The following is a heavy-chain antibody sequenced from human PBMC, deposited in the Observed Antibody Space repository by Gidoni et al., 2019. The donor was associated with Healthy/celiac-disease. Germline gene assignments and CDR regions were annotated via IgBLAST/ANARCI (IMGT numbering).Heavy chain of an antibody. CDR2: ISSSSSTI. CDR1: GFTFSSYS. D-gene: IGHD6-13*01. CDR3: LLAAAGTFSAFDY. J-gene: IGHJ4*02. Sequence: AASGFTFSSYSMNWVRQAPGKGLEWVSYISSSSSTIYYADSVKGRFTSSRDNAKNSLYLKMNSLRAEDTAVYYCLLAAAGTFSAFDYWGQGTLVTVSS. V-gene: IGHV3-48*01.